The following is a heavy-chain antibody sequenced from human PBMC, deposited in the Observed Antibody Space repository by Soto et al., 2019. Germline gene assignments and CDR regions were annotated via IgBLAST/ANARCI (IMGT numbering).Heavy chain of an antibody. D-gene: IGHD6-19*01. CDR3: ARLGGPEAGADY. CDR2: IYPGDSDT. Sequence: KVSCKASGYTFTSYGISWVRQMPGKGLEWMGIIYPGDSDTRYSPSFQGRVTISADKSISTTYLQWSSLKASDTAMYYCARLGGPEAGADYWGQGTLVTVSS. V-gene: IGHV5-51*01. CDR1: GYTFTSYG. J-gene: IGHJ4*02.